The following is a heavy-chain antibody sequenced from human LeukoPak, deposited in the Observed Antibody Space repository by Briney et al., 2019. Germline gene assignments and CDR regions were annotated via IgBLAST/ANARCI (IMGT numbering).Heavy chain of an antibody. CDR2: INPNSGGT. V-gene: IGHV1-2*02. D-gene: IGHD1-1*01. CDR3: VRVFYETGDAFDI. J-gene: IGHJ3*02. Sequence: GASVKVSCKASGYTFTGYYMHWVRQAPRQGLEWMGWINPNSGGTNYAQKLQGRVTMTRDTSISTAYMELSRLRSDDTAVYYCVRVFYETGDAFDIWGQGTMVTVSS. CDR1: GYTFTGYY.